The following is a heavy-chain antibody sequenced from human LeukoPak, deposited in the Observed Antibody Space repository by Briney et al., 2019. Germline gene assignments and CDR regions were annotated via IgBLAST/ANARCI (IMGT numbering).Heavy chain of an antibody. CDR1: GGTFSSYA. D-gene: IGHD3-3*01. V-gene: IGHV1-69*04. Sequence: SVKVSCKASGGTFSSYAISWVRQAPGQGLEWMGRIIPILGIANYAQKFQGKVTITAGKSTSTAYMELSSLRSEDTAVYYCARDGRFLEWYPSYYGMDVWGQGTTVTVSS. CDR2: IIPILGIA. CDR3: ARDGRFLEWYPSYYGMDV. J-gene: IGHJ6*02.